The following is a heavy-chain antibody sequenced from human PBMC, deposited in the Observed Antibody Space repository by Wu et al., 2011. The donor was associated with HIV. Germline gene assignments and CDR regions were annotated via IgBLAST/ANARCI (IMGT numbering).Heavy chain of an antibody. D-gene: IGHD3-10*01. J-gene: IGHJ6*02. V-gene: IGHV1-8*03. CDR3: ARHSTRGLWFGESLPRYYYYYGMDV. Sequence: QVQLVQSGAEVKMPGASVKVSCKASGYAFSSHGISWVRQAPGQGLEWMGWMHPNSGNTGYAQKFQGRVTITRNTSISTAYMELSSLRSEDTAVYYCARHSTRGLWFGESLPRYYYYYGMDVWGQGTTVTVSS. CDR2: MHPNSGNT. CDR1: GYAFSSHG.